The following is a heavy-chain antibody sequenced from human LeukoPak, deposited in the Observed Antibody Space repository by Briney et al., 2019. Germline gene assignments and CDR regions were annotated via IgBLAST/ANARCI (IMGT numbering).Heavy chain of an antibody. CDR2: INPKNGDT. J-gene: IGHJ4*02. CDR3: SRAPITMVRGVTRVFDY. CDR1: RYSFTGYL. D-gene: IGHD3-10*01. V-gene: IGHV1-2*05. Sequence: AAVKVSRMPSRYSFTGYLIHWVRPAPRRGVEWVDRINPKNGDTNYPQKLQGTVTLTRDTSISTAYMELSRLGPTDTGVYFLSRAPITMVRGVTRVFDYWGQGTLVTVSS.